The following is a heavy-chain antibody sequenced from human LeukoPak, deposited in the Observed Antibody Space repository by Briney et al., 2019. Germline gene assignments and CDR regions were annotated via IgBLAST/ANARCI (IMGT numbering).Heavy chain of an antibody. V-gene: IGHV3-73*01. D-gene: IGHD1-7*01. J-gene: IGHJ5*02. CDR1: GFTFSGSA. Sequence: PGGSLRLSCAASGFTFSGSAMHWVRQASGKGLEWVGRIRSKANSYATAYAASVKGRFTISRDDSKNTAYLQMNNLKTVDTAVYYCTKGWELPNWFDPWGQGTLVTVSS. CDR2: IRSKANSYAT. CDR3: TKGWELPNWFDP.